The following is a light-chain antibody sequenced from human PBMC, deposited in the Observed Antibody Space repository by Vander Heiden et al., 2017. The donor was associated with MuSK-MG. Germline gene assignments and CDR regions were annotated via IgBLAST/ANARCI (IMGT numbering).Light chain of an antibody. CDR1: SSDVGGYNY. J-gene: IGLJ1*01. CDR2: EVS. Sequence: QSALTQPASVSGSPGPSITISCTGTSSDVGGYNYVSWYQQHPGKAPKLVVYEVSNRPSGVSNRFSGSKSGNTASLTISGLQAEDEADYYCSSYTSSSARVFGTGTKVTVL. V-gene: IGLV2-14*01. CDR3: SSYTSSSARV.